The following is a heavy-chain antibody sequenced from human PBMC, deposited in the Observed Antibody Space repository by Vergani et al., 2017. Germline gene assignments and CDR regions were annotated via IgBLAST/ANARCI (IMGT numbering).Heavy chain of an antibody. Sequence: QVQLVESGGGVVQPGRSLRLYCAASGFTFSSSGMHWVRQAPGKGLEWVAVIWYDGSNKYYADSVKGRFTISRDNSKNTLSLQMNSLRAEDTAVYYCARERPNSGSYGYWGQGTLVTVSS. CDR1: GFTFSSSG. CDR3: ARERPNSGSYGY. D-gene: IGHD1-26*01. CDR2: IWYDGSNK. V-gene: IGHV3-33*01. J-gene: IGHJ4*02.